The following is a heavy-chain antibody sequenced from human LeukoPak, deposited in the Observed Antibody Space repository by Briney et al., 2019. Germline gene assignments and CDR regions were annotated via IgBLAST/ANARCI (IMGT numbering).Heavy chain of an antibody. CDR3: APDPNKWLRNY. Sequence: PGRSLRLSCAASGFTFSSYAMSWVRQAPGKGLEWVSTISGSGGSTYYADSVKGRFTISRDNSKNTLYLQMNSLRAEDTAVYYCAPDPNKWLRNYWGQGTLVTVSS. CDR2: ISGSGGST. D-gene: IGHD5-12*01. J-gene: IGHJ4*02. CDR1: GFTFSSYA. V-gene: IGHV3-23*01.